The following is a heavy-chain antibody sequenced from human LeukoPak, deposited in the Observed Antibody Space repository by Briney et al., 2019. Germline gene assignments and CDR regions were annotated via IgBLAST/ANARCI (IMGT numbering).Heavy chain of an antibody. CDR1: GYTFTSYD. D-gene: IGHD3-3*01. CDR3: AKDPRRELRFLEWLLSGDY. CDR2: MNPNSGNT. J-gene: IGHJ4*02. V-gene: IGHV1-8*01. Sequence: ASVKVSCKASGYTFTSYDINWVRQATGQGLEWMGWMNPNSGNTGYAQKFQGRVTMTRNTSISTAYMELSSLRSEDTAVYYCAKDPRRELRFLEWLLSGDYWGQGTLVTVSS.